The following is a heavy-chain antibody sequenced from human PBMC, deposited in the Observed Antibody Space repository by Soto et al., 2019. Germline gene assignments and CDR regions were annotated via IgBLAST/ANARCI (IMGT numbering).Heavy chain of an antibody. J-gene: IGHJ4*02. CDR1: GFTFSSYW. D-gene: IGHD3-16*02. CDR3: GRGGDDYVWGSYRCARFYFDY. CDR2: IKQDGSEK. V-gene: IGHV3-7*04. Sequence: EVQLVESGGGLVQPGGSLRLSCAASGFTFSSYWMSWVRQAPGKGLEWVANIKQDGSEKYYVDSVKGRFTISRDNARNLLDLQMNMLRAEVLAVYYCGRGGDDYVWGSYRCARFYFDYWGQGTLVTVSS.